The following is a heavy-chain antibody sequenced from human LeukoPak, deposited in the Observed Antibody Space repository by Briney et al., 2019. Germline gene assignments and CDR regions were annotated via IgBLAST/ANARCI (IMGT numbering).Heavy chain of an antibody. CDR1: GFTLSSYD. J-gene: IGHJ4*02. Sequence: PGGSLRLSCAASGFTLSSYDMHWVRQAPGKGLEWVAVISYDGSNKYYAESVKGRFTISRDNSKNTLYLQMNSLRAEDTAVFYCAKVSGFKITFGGVIDWGQGTPVTVSS. V-gene: IGHV3-30*18. CDR2: ISYDGSNK. CDR3: AKVSGFKITFGGVID. D-gene: IGHD3-16*02.